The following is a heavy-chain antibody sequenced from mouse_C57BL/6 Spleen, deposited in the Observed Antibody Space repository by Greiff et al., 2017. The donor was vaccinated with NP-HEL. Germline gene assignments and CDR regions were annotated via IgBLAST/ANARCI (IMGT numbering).Heavy chain of an antibody. CDR2: IDPETGGT. D-gene: IGHD1-1*01. CDR1: GYTFTDYE. V-gene: IGHV1-15*01. CDR3: TRDGFAY. J-gene: IGHJ3*01. Sequence: QVQLQQSGAELVRPGASVTLSCKASGYTFTDYEMHWVKQTPVHGLEWIGAIDPETGGTAYNQKFKGKAILTADKSSSTAYMEPRSLTSEDSAVYYCTRDGFAYWGQGTLVTVSA.